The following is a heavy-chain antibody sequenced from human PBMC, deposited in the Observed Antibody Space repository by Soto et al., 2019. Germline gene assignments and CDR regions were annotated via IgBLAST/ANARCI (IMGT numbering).Heavy chain of an antibody. V-gene: IGHV1-3*01. J-gene: IGHJ4*02. D-gene: IGHD2-21*02. CDR3: ARAVAVTADFDY. CDR1: GYTFTGYA. Sequence: GASVKVSCKASGYTFTGYAMHWVRQAPGQRLEWMGWINAGNGNTKYSQKFQGRVTITRDTSASTAYMELSSLRSEDSAVYYCARAVAVTADFDYWGKGTLVTVDS. CDR2: INAGNGNT.